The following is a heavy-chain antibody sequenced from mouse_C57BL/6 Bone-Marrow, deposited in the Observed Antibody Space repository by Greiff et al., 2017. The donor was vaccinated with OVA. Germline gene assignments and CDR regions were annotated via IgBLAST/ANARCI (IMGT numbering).Heavy chain of an antibody. CDR2: IYPGSGNT. CDR3: ARKLLRSYYAMDY. D-gene: IGHD1-1*01. J-gene: IGHJ4*01. Sequence: VKVVESGAELVRPGASVKLSCKASGYTFTDYYINWVKQRPGQGLEWIARIYPGSGNTYYNEKFKGKATLTAEKSSSTAYMQLSSLTSEDSAVYFCARKLLRSYYAMDYWGQGTSVTVSS. V-gene: IGHV1-76*01. CDR1: GYTFTDYY.